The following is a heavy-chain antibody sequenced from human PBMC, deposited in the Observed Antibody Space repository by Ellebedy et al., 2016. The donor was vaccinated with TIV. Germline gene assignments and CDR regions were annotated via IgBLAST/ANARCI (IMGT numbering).Heavy chain of an antibody. V-gene: IGHV3-7*01. CDR1: GFSFRSYW. J-gene: IGHJ3*02. CDR2: INQGGSER. CDR3: ATDGSYGDYRSPAHAFET. Sequence: GGSLRLSCVGSGFSFRSYWMSWVRQAPGKGLEWVANINQGGSERHYVDSVKGRFTISRDNAKNSLYLQMNSLRDEDTSVYYCATDGSYGDYRSPAHAFETWGQGTMVSVSS. D-gene: IGHD4-17*01.